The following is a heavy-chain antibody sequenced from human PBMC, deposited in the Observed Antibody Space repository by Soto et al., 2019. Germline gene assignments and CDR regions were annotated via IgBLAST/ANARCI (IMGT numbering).Heavy chain of an antibody. CDR1: GGTFSSSA. J-gene: IGHJ5*02. CDR3: ATNTHRYYDMLTGYYSDA. CDR2: IIPIFGPP. V-gene: IGHV1-69*01. Sequence: QVQLVQSGAEVKRPGSSVKVSCKPSGGTFSSSAISWVRQAPGQGLEWVGGIIPIFGPPKNAQKFQGRVTISADESMSTAYMELISLTSEDTAVYYCATNTHRYYDMLTGYYSDAWGQGTLVTVSS. D-gene: IGHD3-9*01.